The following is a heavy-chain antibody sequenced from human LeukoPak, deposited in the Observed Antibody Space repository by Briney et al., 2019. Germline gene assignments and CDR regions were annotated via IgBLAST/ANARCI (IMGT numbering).Heavy chain of an antibody. CDR2: ISSSSSYI. V-gene: IGHV3-21*01. CDR3: ARRWMATSPYYYYYYMDV. D-gene: IGHD5-24*01. CDR1: GFTFSSYS. J-gene: IGHJ6*03. Sequence: GGSLRLSCAASGFTFSSYSMNWVRQAPGMGLEWVSPISSSSSYIYYADSVKGRFTISRDNAKNSLYLQMNSLRAEDTAVYYCARRWMATSPYYYYYYMDVWGKGTTVTVSS.